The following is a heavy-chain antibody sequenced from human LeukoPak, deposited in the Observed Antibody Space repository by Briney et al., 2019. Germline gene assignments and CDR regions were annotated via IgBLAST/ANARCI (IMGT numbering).Heavy chain of an antibody. V-gene: IGHV3-7*02. J-gene: IGHJ6*02. CDR3: AKNRGPHGMDV. Sequence: GGSLRPSCAASGFTFSNIWMSWVRQAPGKGLEWVANIKHGGSETNYVDSVKGRFTISRDNAKNSLHLQMNSLRAEDTAVYYCAKNRGPHGMDVWGQGTTVTVSS. CDR2: IKHGGSET. CDR1: GFTFSNIW.